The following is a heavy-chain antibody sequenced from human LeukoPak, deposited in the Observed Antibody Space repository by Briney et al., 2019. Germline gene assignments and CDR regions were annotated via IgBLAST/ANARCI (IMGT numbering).Heavy chain of an antibody. CDR3: ARRGSGWYRNWFDP. J-gene: IGHJ5*02. D-gene: IGHD6-19*01. CDR1: GGSFSGYY. V-gene: IGHV4-39*01. Sequence: SETLSLTCAVYGGSFSGYYWGWIRQPPGKGLEWIGSIYYSGSTYYNPSLKSRVTISVDTSKNQFSLKLSSVTAADTAVYYCARRGSGWYRNWFDPWGQGTLVTVSS. CDR2: IYYSGST.